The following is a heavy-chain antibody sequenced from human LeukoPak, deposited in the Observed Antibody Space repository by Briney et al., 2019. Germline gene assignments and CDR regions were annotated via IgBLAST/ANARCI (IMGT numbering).Heavy chain of an antibody. CDR3: AKDDRGTYYSAFVEN. V-gene: IGHV3-23*01. CDR2: ISGSGGST. CDR1: GFTFSSYA. Sequence: TGGSLRLSCAASGFTFSSYAMSWVRQAPGKGLEWVSAISGSGGSTYYADSVKGRFTISRDNSKNTLYLQMNSLRAEDTAVYYCAKDDRGTYYSAFVENWGQGTLVTVSS. J-gene: IGHJ4*02. D-gene: IGHD1-26*01.